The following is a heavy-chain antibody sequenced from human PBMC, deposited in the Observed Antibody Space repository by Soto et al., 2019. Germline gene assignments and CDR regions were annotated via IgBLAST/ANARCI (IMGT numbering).Heavy chain of an antibody. CDR2: IYHSGST. CDR1: GYSISSGYY. J-gene: IGHJ5*02. Sequence: PSETLSLTCAVSGYSISSGYYWGWIRQPPGKGLEWIGSIYHSGSTYYNPSLKSRVTISVDTSKNQFSLKLSSVTAADTVVYYCARDKRGFDPWGQGALVTVS. V-gene: IGHV4-38-2*02. CDR3: ARDKRGFDP. D-gene: IGHD3-10*01.